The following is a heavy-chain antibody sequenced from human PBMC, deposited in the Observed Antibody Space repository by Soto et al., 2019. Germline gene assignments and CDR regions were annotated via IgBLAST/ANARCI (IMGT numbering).Heavy chain of an antibody. J-gene: IGHJ4*02. CDR2: ISSGGINI. V-gene: IGHV3-48*03. CDR1: GFSFSIYE. D-gene: IGHD1-7*01. CDR3: ARDHPNRNYGTCFDY. Sequence: PGGSLRLSCAASGFSFSIYEMNWVRQAPGKGLEWVSYISSGGINIHYADSVKGRFTISRDNAKNSLYLQMNSLRAEDTAVYYCARDHPNRNYGTCFDYWGQGTLVTVSS.